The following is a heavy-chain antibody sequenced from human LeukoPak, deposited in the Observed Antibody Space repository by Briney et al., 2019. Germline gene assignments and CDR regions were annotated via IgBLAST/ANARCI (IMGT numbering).Heavy chain of an antibody. V-gene: IGHV3-30*04. D-gene: IGHD3-9*01. CDR3: AREYYDILTGYTDDAFDI. J-gene: IGHJ3*02. CDR1: GFTFSSYA. Sequence: GRSLRLSCAASGFTFSSYAMHWVRRAPGKGLEWVAVISDDGSNKYYADSVKGRFTISRDNSKNTLYLQMNSLRAEDTAVYYCAREYYDILTGYTDDAFDIWGQGTMVTVSS. CDR2: ISDDGSNK.